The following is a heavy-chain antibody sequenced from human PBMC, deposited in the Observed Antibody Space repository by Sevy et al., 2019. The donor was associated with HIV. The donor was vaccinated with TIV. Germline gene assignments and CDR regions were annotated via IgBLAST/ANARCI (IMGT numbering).Heavy chain of an antibody. V-gene: IGHV3-48*02. D-gene: IGHD1-1*01. CDR3: ARDLWYKSGEYGMDV. CDR2: ISSSSSTI. CDR1: GFTFSSYS. J-gene: IGHJ6*02. Sequence: GGSLRLSCAASGFTFSSYSMNWVRQAPGKGLEWVSYISSSSSTIYYADSVKGRFTISRDNAKNSLYLQMNSLRDEDTVVYYCARDLWYKSGEYGMDVWGQGTTVTVSS.